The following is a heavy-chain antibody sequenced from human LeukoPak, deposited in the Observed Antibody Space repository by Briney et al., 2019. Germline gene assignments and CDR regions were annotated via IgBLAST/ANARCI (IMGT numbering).Heavy chain of an antibody. CDR3: ARGGNSSSWYNFDY. D-gene: IGHD6-13*01. Sequence: GGSLRLSCAASGFTFSSYDMHWVRQATGKGLEWVSAIGTAGDTYYPGSVKGRFTTSRENAKNSLYLQMNSLRAEDTAVYYCARGGNSSSWYNFDYWGQGTLVTVSS. CDR2: IGTAGDT. V-gene: IGHV3-13*01. J-gene: IGHJ4*02. CDR1: GFTFSSYD.